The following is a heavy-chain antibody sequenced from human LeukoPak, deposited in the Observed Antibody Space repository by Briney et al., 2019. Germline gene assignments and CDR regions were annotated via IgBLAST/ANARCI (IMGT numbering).Heavy chain of an antibody. D-gene: IGHD2-15*01. J-gene: IGHJ4*02. Sequence: PGGSLRLSCAASGFTFSRYSMNWVRQAPGKGLEWVSSISTSSSYIYYADSVKGRFTISRDNARNSLYLQMNSLRAEDTAVYYCARDHEEYCSGGSCSRFDYWGQGTLVTVSS. CDR3: ARDHEEYCSGGSCSRFDY. CDR2: ISTSSSYI. CDR1: GFTFSRYS. V-gene: IGHV3-21*01.